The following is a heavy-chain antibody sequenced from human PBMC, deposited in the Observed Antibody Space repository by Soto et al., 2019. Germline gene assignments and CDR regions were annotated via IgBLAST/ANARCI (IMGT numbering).Heavy chain of an antibody. CDR2: ISGSGGST. CDR1: GFTFSSYA. Sequence: EVQLLESGGGLVQPGGSLRLSCAASGFTFSSYAMSWVRQAPGKGLEWVSAISGSGGSTYYADSVKGRFTISRDNSKNTLYLQMNSLRAEDTAVYYCAKMYYYGSGSQRYFDYWGQGTLVTVSS. D-gene: IGHD3-10*01. CDR3: AKMYYYGSGSQRYFDY. V-gene: IGHV3-23*01. J-gene: IGHJ4*02.